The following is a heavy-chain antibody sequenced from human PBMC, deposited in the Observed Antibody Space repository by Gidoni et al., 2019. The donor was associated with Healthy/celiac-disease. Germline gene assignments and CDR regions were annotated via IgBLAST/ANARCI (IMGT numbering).Heavy chain of an antibody. Sequence: QVQLQESGPGLVKPSQTLSLTCTVSGGSISSGSYYWSWIRQPAGKGLEWIGRIYTSGSTNYNPSLKSRVTISVDTSKNQFSLKLSSVTAADTAVYYCARDQIFGGWFDPWGQGTLVTVSS. CDR1: GGSISSGSYY. D-gene: IGHD3-3*01. V-gene: IGHV4-61*02. CDR2: IYTSGST. CDR3: ARDQIFGGWFDP. J-gene: IGHJ5*02.